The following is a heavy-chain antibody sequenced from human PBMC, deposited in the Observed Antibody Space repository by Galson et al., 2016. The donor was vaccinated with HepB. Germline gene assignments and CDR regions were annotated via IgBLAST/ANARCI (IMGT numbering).Heavy chain of an antibody. Sequence: SLRLSCAVSGFTFRSYWMSWVRQAPGKGLEWVSDISDSGGNTYFEDSVKGRFTISRYNSKNTLYLQMNSLTAEDTAVYYCARFGGSLGMDVWGQGTTVTVSS. CDR2: ISDSGGNT. D-gene: IGHD2-15*01. CDR3: ARFGGSLGMDV. V-gene: IGHV3-23*01. CDR1: GFTFRSYW. J-gene: IGHJ6*02.